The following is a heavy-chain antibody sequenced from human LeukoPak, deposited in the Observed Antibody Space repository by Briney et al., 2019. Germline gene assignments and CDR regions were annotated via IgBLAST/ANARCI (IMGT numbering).Heavy chain of an antibody. CDR1: GFTFSDYY. V-gene: IGHV3-11*06. CDR3: ARDYRKLGYCSGGSCFPTFDY. D-gene: IGHD2-15*01. Sequence: GGSLRLSCAASGFTFSDYYMSWVRQAPGKGLEGGSYISSSSSYTNYADSVKGRFTISRDNAKNSLYLQMNSLRAEDTAVYYCARDYRKLGYCSGGSCFPTFDYWGQGTLVTVSS. CDR2: ISSSSSYT. J-gene: IGHJ4*02.